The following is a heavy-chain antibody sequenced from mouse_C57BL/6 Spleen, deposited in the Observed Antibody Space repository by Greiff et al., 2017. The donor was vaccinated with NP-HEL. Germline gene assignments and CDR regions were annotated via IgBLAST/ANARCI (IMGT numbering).Heavy chain of an antibody. CDR2: IYPGDGDT. CDR3: ARTTVVPHWYFDV. CDR1: GYAFSSYW. V-gene: IGHV1-80*01. Sequence: QVHVKQSGAELVKPGASVKISCKASGYAFSSYWMNWVKQRPGKGLEWIGQIYPGDGDTNYNGKFKGKATLTADKSSSTAYMQLSSLTSEDSAVYFCARTTVVPHWYFDVWGTGTTVTVSS. D-gene: IGHD1-1*01. J-gene: IGHJ1*03.